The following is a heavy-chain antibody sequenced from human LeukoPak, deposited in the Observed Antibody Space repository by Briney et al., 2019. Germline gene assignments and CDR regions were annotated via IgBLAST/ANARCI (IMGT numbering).Heavy chain of an antibody. V-gene: IGHV3-7*01. CDR2: IKQDGSEK. J-gene: IGHJ4*02. CDR1: GFTFSSDW. D-gene: IGHD2-15*01. Sequence: GGTLRLSCAASGFTFSSDWMSWVRQAPGKGLEWVANIKQDGSEKYYVDSVKGRFTISRDNAKNSLYLQMSSLRAEDTAIYYCARGRGIDYWGQGTLVSVSS. CDR3: ARGRGIDY.